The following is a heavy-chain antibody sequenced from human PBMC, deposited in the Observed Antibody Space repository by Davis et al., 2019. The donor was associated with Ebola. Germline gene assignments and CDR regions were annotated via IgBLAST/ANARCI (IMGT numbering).Heavy chain of an antibody. CDR1: GYSFTTYA. CDR3: ARSSYSLYFSGMDV. J-gene: IGHJ6*04. CDR2: IKFNTGSP. V-gene: IGHV7-4-1*02. Sequence: ASVKVSCKASGYSFTTYAINWVRQAPGQGLQWMGWIKFNTGSPTYAQGFTGRFVFSFDTSVSTAYLQISSLKANDSAIYSCARSSYSLYFSGMDVWGKGTTVTVSS. D-gene: IGHD2-2*01.